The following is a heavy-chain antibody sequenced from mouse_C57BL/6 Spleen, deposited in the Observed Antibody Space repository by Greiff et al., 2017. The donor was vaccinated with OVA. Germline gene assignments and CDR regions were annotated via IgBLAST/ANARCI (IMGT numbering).Heavy chain of an antibody. CDR2: SRNKANDYTT. CDR3: ARDAAYYSNYDWYVDV. V-gene: IGHV7-1*01. Sequence: EVKVVESGGGLVQSGRSLRLSCATSGFTFSDFYMEWVRQAPGKGLEWIAASRNKANDYTTEYSASVKGRFIVSRDTSQSILYRQMNARRAEDTAIYYCARDAAYYSNYDWYVDVWGTGTTVTVSS. D-gene: IGHD2-5*01. J-gene: IGHJ1*03. CDR1: GFTFSDFY.